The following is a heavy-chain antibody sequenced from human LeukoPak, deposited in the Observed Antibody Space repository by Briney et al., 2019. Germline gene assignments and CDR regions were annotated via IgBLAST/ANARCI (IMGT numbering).Heavy chain of an antibody. CDR3: AKDISYYGSGSYSAFDY. D-gene: IGHD3-10*01. CDR2: ISWNSGSI. CDR1: GFTFDDYA. V-gene: IGHV3-9*01. Sequence: GGSLRLSCAASGFTFDDYAMHWVRQAPGKGLEWVSGISWNSGSIGYADSVKGRFTISRDNAKNSLYLQMNSLRAEDTALYYCAKDISYYGSGSYSAFDYWGQGTLVTVSS. J-gene: IGHJ4*02.